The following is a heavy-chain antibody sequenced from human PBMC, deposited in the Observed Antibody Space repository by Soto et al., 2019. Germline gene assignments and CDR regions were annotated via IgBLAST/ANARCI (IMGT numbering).Heavy chain of an antibody. V-gene: IGHV3-11*01. Sequence: GGSLRLSCAASGFTFSDYYMSWIRQAPGKGLEWVSYISSSGSTIYYADSVKGRFTISRDNAKNSLYLQMNSLRAEDTAVYYCARDKMGSSWYYYYYYMDVWGKGTTVTVSS. CDR2: ISSSGSTI. J-gene: IGHJ6*03. CDR3: ARDKMGSSWYYYYYYMDV. CDR1: GFTFSDYY. D-gene: IGHD6-13*01.